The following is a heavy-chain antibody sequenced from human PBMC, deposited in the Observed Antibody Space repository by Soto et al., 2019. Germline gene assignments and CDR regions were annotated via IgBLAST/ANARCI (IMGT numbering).Heavy chain of an antibody. V-gene: IGHV1-24*01. CDR2: IDPEDGET. D-gene: IGHD3-10*01. CDR1: GYTLTELS. CDR3: ARRFKSAGWLDP. J-gene: IGHJ5*02. Sequence: ASVKVSCKVSGYTLTELSMHWVRQAPGKGLEWMGGIDPEDGETIYAQKFQGRVTMTEDTSTDTAYMELSGLTSEDTAVYYCARRFKSAGWLDPWGQGTLVTVSS.